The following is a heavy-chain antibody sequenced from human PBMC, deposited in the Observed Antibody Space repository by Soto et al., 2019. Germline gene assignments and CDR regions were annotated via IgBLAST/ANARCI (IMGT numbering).Heavy chain of an antibody. V-gene: IGHV4-59*08. CDR3: ARQYCSGGSCHHFDY. CDR1: GGSISSYY. J-gene: IGHJ4*02. D-gene: IGHD2-15*01. Sequence: PSETLSLTCTVSGGSISSYYWSWIRQPPGKGLEWIGYIYYSGSTNYNPSLKSRVTISVDTSKNQFSLKLSSVTAADTAVYYCARQYCSGGSCHHFDYWGQGTLVTVSS. CDR2: IYYSGST.